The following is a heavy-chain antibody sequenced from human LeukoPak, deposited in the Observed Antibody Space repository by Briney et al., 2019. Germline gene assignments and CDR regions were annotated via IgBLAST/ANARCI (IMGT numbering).Heavy chain of an antibody. CDR3: TRDRGTYNWLDP. Sequence: GGSLRLSCAASGFTLSDSAIHWVRQASGKGLEWVGLIDRPAKSYATAYGASVGGRFTISRDDSKNTAYLQMDSLKTEDTALYYCTRDRGTYNWLDPWGQGTLATVSS. CDR1: GFTLSDSA. J-gene: IGHJ5*02. V-gene: IGHV3-73*01. CDR2: IDRPAKSYAT. D-gene: IGHD1-26*01.